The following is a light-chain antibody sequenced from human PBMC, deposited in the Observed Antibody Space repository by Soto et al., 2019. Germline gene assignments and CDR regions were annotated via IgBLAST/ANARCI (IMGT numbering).Light chain of an antibody. CDR3: HQRSNWPPDT. CDR1: QSVTNS. V-gene: IGKV3-11*01. CDR2: GAS. Sequence: DIVLAQSPGTLSLSPGASATLSCRASQSVTNSFLAWYQQKPGQAPRLLIYGASTRATGVPARFSGSGSGTDFTLTISSLEPEDFAVYYCHQRSNWPPDTFGQRTRLEIK. J-gene: IGKJ5*01.